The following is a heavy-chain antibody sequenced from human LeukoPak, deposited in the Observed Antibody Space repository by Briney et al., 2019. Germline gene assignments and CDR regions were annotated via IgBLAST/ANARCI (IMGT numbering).Heavy chain of an antibody. J-gene: IGHJ5*02. CDR1: GGSFSGYY. V-gene: IGHV4-34*01. Sequence: SETLSLTCAVYGGSFSGYYWSWIRQPPGKGLEWIGETNHSGSTNYNPSLKSRVTISVDTSKNQFSLKLSSVTAADTAVYYCAREREDIVVVPAAIRRDWFDPWGQGTLVTVSS. D-gene: IGHD2-2*02. CDR2: TNHSGST. CDR3: AREREDIVVVPAAIRRDWFDP.